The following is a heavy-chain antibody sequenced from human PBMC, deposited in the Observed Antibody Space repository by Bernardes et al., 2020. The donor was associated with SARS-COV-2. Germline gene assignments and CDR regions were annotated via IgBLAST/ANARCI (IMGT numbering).Heavy chain of an antibody. CDR1: GFSLSDYG. V-gene: IGHV3-33*01. Sequence: GGSLRLSCEASGFSLSDYGMHWVRQAPGKGLEWVAGIFFDGSNEYYADSVKGRFTISRDNFRNTLFLQMSVVRGEDTATYYCARATKTNCANRICDGRWFDPWGQGT. CDR3: ARATKTNCANRICDGRWFDP. D-gene: IGHD2-8*01. CDR2: IFFDGSNE. J-gene: IGHJ5*02.